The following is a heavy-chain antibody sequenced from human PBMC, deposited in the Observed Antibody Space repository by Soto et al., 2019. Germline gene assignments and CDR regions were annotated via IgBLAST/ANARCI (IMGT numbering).Heavy chain of an antibody. CDR2: IKQDGSDK. D-gene: IGHD4-17*01. CDR1: GFSFRRYW. Sequence: PGGPLRLSCAASGFSFRRYWMSWVRQAPGKGLEWVAIIKQDGSDKYYVDSVKGRFTISRDNAKNSLYLQMNSLRIEDAAVYYCARNRDYAFDYWGRGTLVTVSS. J-gene: IGHJ4*02. CDR3: ARNRDYAFDY. V-gene: IGHV3-7*01.